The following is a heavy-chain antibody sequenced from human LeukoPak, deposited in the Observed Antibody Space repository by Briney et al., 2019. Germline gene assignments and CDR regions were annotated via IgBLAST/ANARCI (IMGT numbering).Heavy chain of an antibody. CDR1: GFTFSSYA. J-gene: IGHJ4*02. CDR3: AKDRTAMVEFDY. V-gene: IGHV3-23*01. D-gene: IGHD5-18*01. CDR2: ISGSGGST. Sequence: PGGSLRLSCAASGFTFSSYAMSWVRQAPGKGLEWVSAISGSGGSTYYADPVKVRFTISRDNSKNTLYLQMNSLRAEDTAVYYCAKDRTAMVEFDYWGQGTLVTVSS.